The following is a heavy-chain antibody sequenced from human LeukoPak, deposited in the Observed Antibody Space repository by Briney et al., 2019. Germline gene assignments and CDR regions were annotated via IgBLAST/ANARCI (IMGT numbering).Heavy chain of an antibody. CDR3: ARGVSYYDFWSGYYHWFDP. V-gene: IGHV3-23*01. Sequence: PGGSLRLSCAAAGFTFNSYAMTWVRPAPGKRLEWASSISGSGGSTYYADSVKGRFTISRDNTKTTLYLQMNSLRAEDTAVYYCARGVSYYDFWSGYYHWFDPWGQGTLVTVSS. J-gene: IGHJ5*02. D-gene: IGHD3-3*01. CDR1: GFTFNSYA. CDR2: ISGSGGST.